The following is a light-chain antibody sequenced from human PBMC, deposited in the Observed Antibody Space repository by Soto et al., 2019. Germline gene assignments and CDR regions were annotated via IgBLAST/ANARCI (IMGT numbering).Light chain of an antibody. CDR3: LQYNGYYRT. V-gene: IGKV1-5*01. J-gene: IGKJ1*01. CDR1: QTISGW. CDR2: DAS. Sequence: DIPMTQSPSTLSASVGDTVTITCRASQTISGWLAWYQQRPGKAPNLLIFDASTLESVVPSRFSGSGSGTTFTLTISSLQSDDFATYYCLQYNGYYRTFGQGTKVEIK.